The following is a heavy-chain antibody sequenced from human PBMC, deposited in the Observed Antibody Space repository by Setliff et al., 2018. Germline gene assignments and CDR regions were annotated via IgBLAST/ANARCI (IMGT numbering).Heavy chain of an antibody. J-gene: IGHJ2*01. D-gene: IGHD2-21*01. CDR3: ARAQVVFAISAPAWYFEI. Sequence: SETLSLTCAVSGYSISNGFYWGWIRQSPVKGLEWIGSLFDGGSANYNPSLKSRASLSVDTSEKQLSLTLNSVTVADTAVYYCARAQVVFAISAPAWYFEIWGRGTQVTVSS. CDR1: GYSISNGFY. V-gene: IGHV4-38-2*01. CDR2: LFDGGSA.